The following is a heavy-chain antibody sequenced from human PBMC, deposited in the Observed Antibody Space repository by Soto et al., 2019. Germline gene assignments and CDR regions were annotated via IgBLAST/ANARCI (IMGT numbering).Heavy chain of an antibody. CDR1: GFTFSNYD. J-gene: IGHJ3*02. CDR3: AKGSRMGMGGSNDAFDI. Sequence: QVQLVESGGGVVQPGTSLRLSCAASGFTFSNYDMYWVRQAPGKGLEWVALILYDGSNTYAADSVKGRFTISRDNSKNTLYLQMNSLRPEDTAIYYCAKGSRMGMGGSNDAFDIWGQGTMVTVS. D-gene: IGHD5-12*01. CDR2: ILYDGSNT. V-gene: IGHV3-30*18.